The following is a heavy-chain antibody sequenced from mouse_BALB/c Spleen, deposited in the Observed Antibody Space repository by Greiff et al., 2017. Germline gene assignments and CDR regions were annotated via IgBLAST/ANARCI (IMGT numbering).Heavy chain of an antibody. J-gene: IGHJ2*01. V-gene: IGHV1S81*02. Sequence: QVQLQQPGAELVKPGASVKLSCKASGYTFTSYWMHWVKQRPGQGLEWIGEINPSNGRTNYNEKFKSKATLTVDKSSSTAYMQHSSLTSEDSAVYYCARWGYGKRYFDYWGQGTTLTVSS. D-gene: IGHD2-1*01. CDR2: INPSNGRT. CDR1: GYTFTSYW. CDR3: ARWGYGKRYFDY.